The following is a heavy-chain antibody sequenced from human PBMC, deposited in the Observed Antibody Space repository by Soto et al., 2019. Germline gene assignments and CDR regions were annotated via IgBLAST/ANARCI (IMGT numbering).Heavy chain of an antibody. J-gene: IGHJ4*02. D-gene: IGHD6-6*01. CDR1: GFTFSAFG. V-gene: IGHV3-21*01. CDR2: ISGSNNYI. CDR3: ARELSSSSGSFAY. Sequence: GGSLRLSCAAAGFTFSAFGMHWVRQAPGKGLEWVSYISGSNNYIYYADSVKGRFTISRDNAKNSLFLQMNSLRTEDMAIYYCARELSSSSGSFAYWGPGTLVTVTS.